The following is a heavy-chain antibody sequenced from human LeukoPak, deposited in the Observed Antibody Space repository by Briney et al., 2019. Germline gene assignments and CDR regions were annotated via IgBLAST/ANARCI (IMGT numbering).Heavy chain of an antibody. V-gene: IGHV3-23*01. Sequence: GGSLRLSCAASEFTFSNYAMHWVRQTPGKGLEWVSAISGGGTRTYYADSVKGRFTISRDNSKNTLYLQMNRLGAGDTAVYYCAKDFFNFGDNGLGHYWGQGTLLTVSS. CDR1: EFTFSNYA. D-gene: IGHD4-17*01. CDR3: AKDFFNFGDNGLGHY. CDR2: ISGGGTRT. J-gene: IGHJ4*02.